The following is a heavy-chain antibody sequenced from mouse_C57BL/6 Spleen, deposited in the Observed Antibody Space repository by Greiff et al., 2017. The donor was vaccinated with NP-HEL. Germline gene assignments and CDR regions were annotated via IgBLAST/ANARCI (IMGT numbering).Heavy chain of an antibody. V-gene: IGHV1-62-2*01. D-gene: IGHD2-3*01. J-gene: IGHJ2*01. CDR2: FYPGSGSI. CDR3: ARHLYDGYYIFDY. CDR1: GYTFTEYT. Sequence: QVQLKESGAELVKPGASVKLSCKASGYTFTEYTIPWVKQRCGQGLAWIGWFYPGSGSIKYNEKFKDKATLTATKSSSTVYIELSRLTSEDSAVYFCARHLYDGYYIFDYWGQGTTLTVSS.